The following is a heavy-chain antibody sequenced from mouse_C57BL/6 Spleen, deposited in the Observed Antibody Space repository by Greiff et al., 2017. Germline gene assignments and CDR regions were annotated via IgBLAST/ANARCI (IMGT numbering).Heavy chain of an antibody. D-gene: IGHD2-5*01. Sequence: QVQLQQPGAELVKPGASVTLSCKASGYTFTSYWMHWVKQRPGQGLEWIGMIHPNSGSTNYNEKFKSKATLTVDKSSSTAYMQLSSLTSEDSAVYYWARWAYYSNYEYFDVWGTGTTVTVSS. CDR3: ARWAYYSNYEYFDV. CDR1: GYTFTSYW. CDR2: IHPNSGST. V-gene: IGHV1-64*01. J-gene: IGHJ1*03.